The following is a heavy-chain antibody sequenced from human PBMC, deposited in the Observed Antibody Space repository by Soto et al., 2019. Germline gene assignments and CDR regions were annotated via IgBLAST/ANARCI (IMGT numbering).Heavy chain of an antibody. CDR1: GFSLTTTGVG. J-gene: IGHJ4*02. CDR2: VFWDDGE. D-gene: IGHD1-26*01. CDR3: TQIYGSGSWGWYFHS. Sequence: QITLRESGPSLVKPTETLTLTCTFSGFSLTTTGVGVGWIRQPPGKALEWLAVVFWDDGERYSPSLKSRVPIAKDTSKNQVVLTMTNMDPVDTATYYCTQIYGSGSWGWYFHSWGQGTLVTVSS. V-gene: IGHV2-5*02.